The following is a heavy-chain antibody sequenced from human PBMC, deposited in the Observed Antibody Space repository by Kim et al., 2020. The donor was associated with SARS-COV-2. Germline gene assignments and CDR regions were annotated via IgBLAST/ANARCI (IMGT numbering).Heavy chain of an antibody. CDR3: ARDLGCSGGSCYPYDY. Sequence: GGSLRLSCAASGFTFSSYEMNWVRQAPGKGLEWVSYISSSGSTIYNADSVKGRFTISRDNAKNSLYLQMNSLRAEDTAVYYCARDLGCSGGSCYPYDYWGQGTLVTVSS. V-gene: IGHV3-48*03. D-gene: IGHD2-15*01. J-gene: IGHJ4*02. CDR2: ISSSGSTI. CDR1: GFTFSSYE.